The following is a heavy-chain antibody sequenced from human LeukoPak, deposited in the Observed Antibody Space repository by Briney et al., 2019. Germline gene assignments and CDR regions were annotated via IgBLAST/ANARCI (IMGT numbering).Heavy chain of an antibody. J-gene: IGHJ3*02. CDR2: ISHSGST. CDR1: GGSISSYY. V-gene: IGHV4-59*01. CDR3: AREPPGIDDAFEI. D-gene: IGHD2-15*01. Sequence: SETLSLTCTVSGGSISSYYWSWIRQPPGKGLEWIGYISHSGSTNYNPSLKSRVTLSVDTSKNQFSLKLNSVTAADTAVYFCAREPPGIDDAFEIWGQGTMVTVSS.